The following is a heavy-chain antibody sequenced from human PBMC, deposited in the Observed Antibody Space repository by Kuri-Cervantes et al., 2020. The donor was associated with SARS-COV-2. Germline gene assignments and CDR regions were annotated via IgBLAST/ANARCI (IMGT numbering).Heavy chain of an antibody. CDR3: ARAGHSSGSYGMDV. CDR2: MSPNSGNT. CDR1: GYTFTSYD. V-gene: IGHV1-8*01. Sequence: ASVKVSCKASGYTFTSYDINWVRQATGQGLEWMGWMSPNSGNTGYAQKFQGRVTMTRNTSISTAYMELSSLRSEDTAVYYCARAGHSSGSYGMDVWGQGTTVTVSS. D-gene: IGHD3-22*01. J-gene: IGHJ6*02.